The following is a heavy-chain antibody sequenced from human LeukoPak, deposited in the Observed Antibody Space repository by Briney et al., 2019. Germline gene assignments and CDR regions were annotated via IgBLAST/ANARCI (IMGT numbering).Heavy chain of an antibody. CDR2: MNPNSGNT. CDR1: GYTFTSYD. Sequence: ASVKVSCKASGYTFTSYDINWVRQATGQGLEWMGWMNPNSGNTGYAQKFQGRVTMTRNTSISTAHMELSSLRSEDTAVYYCARGYDILTGYSRVEFDYWGQGTLVTVSS. CDR3: ARGYDILTGYSRVEFDY. V-gene: IGHV1-8*01. D-gene: IGHD3-9*01. J-gene: IGHJ4*02.